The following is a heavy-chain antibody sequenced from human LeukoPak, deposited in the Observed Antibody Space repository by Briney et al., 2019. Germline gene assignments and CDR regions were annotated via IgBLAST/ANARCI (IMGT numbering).Heavy chain of an antibody. CDR2: IYYSGST. D-gene: IGHD7-27*01. J-gene: IGHJ5*02. V-gene: IGHV4-59*01. Sequence: PSETLSLTCTVSGGSISSYYWSWLRQPPGKGLEWIGYIYYSGSTNYNPSLKSRVTISVDTSKNQFSLKLSSVTAADAAVYYCARTGDHWFDPWGQGTLVTVSS. CDR1: GGSISSYY. CDR3: ARTGDHWFDP.